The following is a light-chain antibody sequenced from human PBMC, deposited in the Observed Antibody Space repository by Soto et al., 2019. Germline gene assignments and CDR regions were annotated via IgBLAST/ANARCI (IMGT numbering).Light chain of an antibody. V-gene: IGKV3-11*01. CDR3: QQRQHWPPIT. CDR1: QSVSSY. J-gene: IGKJ5*01. Sequence: EVVLTQSPATLSLSPGERATLSCRASQSVSSYLAWYQQRPGQAPRLLIYDASNRATGIPARFSGRGSGTDFTLTISSLGPEDFAVYYCQQRQHWPPITFGQGKRLDIK. CDR2: DAS.